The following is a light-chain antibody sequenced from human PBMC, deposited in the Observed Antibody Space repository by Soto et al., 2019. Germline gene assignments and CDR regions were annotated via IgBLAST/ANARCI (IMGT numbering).Light chain of an antibody. J-gene: IGKJ1*01. CDR2: AAS. CDR1: QCISSY. V-gene: IGKV1D-8*02. CDR3: QHYIRYGT. Sequence: SLRTQYTSLLSASTGDRFTIIFRMSQCISSYLAWYQQKPGKAPELLIYAASTLQSGVPSRFSGSGSGTEFTLTISSLQPDDFATYYCQHYIRYGTFDQGTKVDIK.